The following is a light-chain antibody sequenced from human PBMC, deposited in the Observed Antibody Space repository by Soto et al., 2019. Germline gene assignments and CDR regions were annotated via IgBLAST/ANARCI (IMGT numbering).Light chain of an antibody. CDR1: SSNIGACYD. CDR2: GNS. J-gene: IGLJ2*01. Sequence: QPVLTQPPSVSGAPGQRVTISCTGSSSNIGACYDVHLYQHLPGTAPTLRIYGNSIRPSGVPDRLSGYKCGTSASLASTGLQAEDEADYYCQSYASSLSGWKEFGGGTLHTVL. V-gene: IGLV1-40*01. CDR3: QSYASSLSGWKE.